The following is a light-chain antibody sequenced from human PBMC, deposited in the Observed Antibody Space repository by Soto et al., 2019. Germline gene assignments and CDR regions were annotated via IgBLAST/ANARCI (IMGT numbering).Light chain of an antibody. CDR1: QSVTSTY. CDR2: GAS. V-gene: IGKV3-20*01. Sequence: PGDRATLSCRASQSVTSTYLGWYQQKPGQAPSLLIYGASSRATGIPDRFSGSGSGTDFTLTISRLEPEDFAVYYCQQYVSPPITFGQGTRLEIK. CDR3: QQYVSPPIT. J-gene: IGKJ5*01.